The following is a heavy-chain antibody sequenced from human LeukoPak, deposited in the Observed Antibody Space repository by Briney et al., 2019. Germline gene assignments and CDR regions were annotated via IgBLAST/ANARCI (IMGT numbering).Heavy chain of an antibody. V-gene: IGHV3-73*01. J-gene: IGHJ4*02. D-gene: IGHD5-24*01. CDR1: GFTFSDSA. Sequence: QSGGSLRLSCAASGFTFSDSAMHWVRQASGKGLEWVGRIRSKTKSYATAYAASVKGRFTISRDDSKNTAYLQMNSLQTEDTAVYYCTTRRRAQEMATIPYYFNYWGQGTLVTVSS. CDR2: IRSKTKSYAT. CDR3: TTRRRAQEMATIPYYFNY.